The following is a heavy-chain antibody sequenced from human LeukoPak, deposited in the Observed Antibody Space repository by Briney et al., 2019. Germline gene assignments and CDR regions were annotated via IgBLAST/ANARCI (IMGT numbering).Heavy chain of an antibody. V-gene: IGHV4-59*08. CDR3: ARLGTAAGKYYGMDV. J-gene: IGHJ6*02. Sequence: SETLSLTCTVSGGSISSYYWSWIRQPPGKGLEWIGYIYYSGSTNYNPSLKSRVTISVDTSKNQFSLKLSSVTAADTAVYYCARLGTAAGKYYGMDVWGQGTTVTASS. CDR2: IYYSGST. CDR1: GGSISSYY. D-gene: IGHD6-13*01.